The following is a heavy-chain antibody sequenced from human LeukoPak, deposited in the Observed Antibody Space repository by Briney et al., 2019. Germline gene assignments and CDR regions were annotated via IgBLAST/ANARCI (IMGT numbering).Heavy chain of an antibody. V-gene: IGHV3-23*01. CDR1: GFTLSTYA. J-gene: IGHJ3*01. CDR3: AKRAFSGSYYSAFDF. D-gene: IGHD1-26*01. CDR2: ISGSGGTT. Sequence: GGSLRLSCAASGFTLSTYAMSWVRQAPGKGLEWISGISGSGGTTYYADSVKGRFTISRDNSKNTLYLQMNSLRAEDTAVYYCAKRAFSGSYYSAFDFWGQGTMVTVSS.